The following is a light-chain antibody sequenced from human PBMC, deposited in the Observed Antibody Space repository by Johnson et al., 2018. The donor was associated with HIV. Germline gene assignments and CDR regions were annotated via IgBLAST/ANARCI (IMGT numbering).Light chain of an antibody. CDR2: DNN. Sequence: HSVLTQPPSVSAAPGQKVTISCSGSSSNIGNNYVSWYQQLPGTAPKLLIYDNNKRPSGIPDRFSGSKSGTSATLGITGLQTGDEADDYCGTWDSSLSTGGVFGTGTKVTVL. CDR1: SSNIGNNY. V-gene: IGLV1-51*01. J-gene: IGLJ1*01. CDR3: GTWDSSLSTGGV.